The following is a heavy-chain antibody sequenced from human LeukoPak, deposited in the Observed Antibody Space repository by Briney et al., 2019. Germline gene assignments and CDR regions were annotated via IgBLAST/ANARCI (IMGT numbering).Heavy chain of an antibody. CDR1: GGSISSYY. D-gene: IGHD6-25*01. V-gene: IGHV4-59*01. CDR3: ARVQRVKAFDI. CDR2: IYYSGST. J-gene: IGHJ3*02. Sequence: PSETLSLTCTVSGGSISSYYWSWIRQPPGKGLEWIGYIYYSGSTNYNPSLKSRVTISVDTSKNQFSLKLSSVTAADTAVYYCARVQRVKAFDIWGQGTMVTVSS.